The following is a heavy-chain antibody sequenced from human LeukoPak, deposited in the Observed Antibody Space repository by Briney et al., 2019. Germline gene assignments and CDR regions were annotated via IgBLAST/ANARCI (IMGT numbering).Heavy chain of an antibody. CDR3: ARRESSSWYEDWYFDL. D-gene: IGHD6-13*01. CDR1: GGSVSSSSYY. CDR2: IYYSGNT. V-gene: IGHV4-39*01. J-gene: IGHJ2*01. Sequence: SETLSLTCTVSGGSVSSSSYYWGWLRQPPGKGLEWIGSIYYSGNTYYNPSLKSRVTISVDTSKNQFSLKLSSVTAADTAVYYCARRESSSWYEDWYFDLWGRGTLVTVSS.